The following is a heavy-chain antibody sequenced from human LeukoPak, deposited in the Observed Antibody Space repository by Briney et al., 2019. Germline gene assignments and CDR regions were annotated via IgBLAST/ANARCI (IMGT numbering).Heavy chain of an antibody. CDR1: GFNLRSYS. V-gene: IGHV3-21*04. D-gene: IGHD1-26*01. CDR2: ISTSSSYI. CDR3: AKDQGGSYYDY. Sequence: PGGSLRLSCAASGFNLRSYSMNWVRQAPGKGLEWVSSISTSSSYIYYADSVKGRLTISRDNAKNTLYLQMNSLRAEDTAVYYCAKDQGGSYYDYWGQGTLVTVSS. J-gene: IGHJ4*02.